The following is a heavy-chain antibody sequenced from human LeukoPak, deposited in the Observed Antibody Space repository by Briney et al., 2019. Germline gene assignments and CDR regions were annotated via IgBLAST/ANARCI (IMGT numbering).Heavy chain of an antibody. V-gene: IGHV1-18*01. CDR1: GYTFTSYG. CDR2: ISAYNGNT. J-gene: IGHJ4*02. CDR3: ARERIMITFGGAYYFDY. D-gene: IGHD3-16*01. Sequence: GASVKVSCKASGYTFTSYGISWVRQAPGQGLEWMGWISAYNGNTNYAQKLQGRVTMTTDTSTSTAYKELRSLRSDDTAVYYCARERIMITFGGAYYFDYWGQGTLVTVSS.